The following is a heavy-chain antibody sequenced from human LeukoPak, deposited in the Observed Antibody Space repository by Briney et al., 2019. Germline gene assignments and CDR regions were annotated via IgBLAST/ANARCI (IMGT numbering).Heavy chain of an antibody. V-gene: IGHV4-59*01. CDR1: GGSISSYY. CDR3: ASVGWDSYYFDY. J-gene: IGHJ4*02. D-gene: IGHD1-26*01. CDR2: IYYSGST. Sequence: SETLSLTCTVSGGSISSYYWSWIRQPPGKGLEWIGDIYYSGSTNYNPSLKSRVTISVDTSKNQFSLKLSSVTAADTAVYYCASVGWDSYYFDYWGQGTLVTVSS.